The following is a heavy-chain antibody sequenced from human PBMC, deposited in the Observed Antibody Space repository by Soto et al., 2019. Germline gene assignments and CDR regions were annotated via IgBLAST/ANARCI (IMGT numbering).Heavy chain of an antibody. D-gene: IGHD4-17*01. J-gene: IGHJ4*02. V-gene: IGHV3-48*01. CDR2: ISSSGSTI. CDR3: AGPTPVTEHLDY. CDR1: GFTFSSYN. Sequence: EVQLVESGGGLVQPGGSLRLSCAASGFTFSSYNMNWVRQAPGKGLEWVSYISSSGSTIYYADSVKGRFTISRDNAKNHRYRKWNGRRAEDTAVNYCAGPTPVTEHLDYWGQGPWSPSPQ.